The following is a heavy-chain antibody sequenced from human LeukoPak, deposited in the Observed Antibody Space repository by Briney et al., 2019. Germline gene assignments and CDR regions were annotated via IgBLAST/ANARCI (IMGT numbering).Heavy chain of an antibody. V-gene: IGHV3-23*01. Sequence: QSGGSLRLSCAASGFTFSTYAMSWVRRVPGKGLEWVSSISVDGYSTYYADSVKGRFTISRDNSKNTLYLQMNSLRAEDTALYYCARMGGGTFGDCWGQGTLVTVSS. CDR2: ISVDGYST. CDR1: GFTFSTYA. D-gene: IGHD2-15*01. J-gene: IGHJ4*02. CDR3: ARMGGGTFGDC.